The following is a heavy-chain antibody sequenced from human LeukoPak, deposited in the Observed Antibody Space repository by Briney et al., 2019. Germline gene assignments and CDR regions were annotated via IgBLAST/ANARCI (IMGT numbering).Heavy chain of an antibody. CDR1: GFTFSRYA. J-gene: IGHJ4*02. CDR2: ISAGGGST. D-gene: IGHD4-11*01. V-gene: IGHV3-23*01. Sequence: GGSLRLSCAASGFTFSRYAMSWVRQAPGKGLEWVSSISAGGGSTYYADSVKGRFTISRDFSNNTVYVQMNSLRAEDTAVYYCANNYNFDYWGQGTLVTVS. CDR3: ANNYNFDY.